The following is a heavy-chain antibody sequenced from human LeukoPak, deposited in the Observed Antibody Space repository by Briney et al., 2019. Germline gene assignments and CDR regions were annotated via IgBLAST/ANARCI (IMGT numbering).Heavy chain of an antibody. CDR1: GYTFTSYY. CDR3: ARGDNWNWGLDP. Sequence: GSVKVSCKASGYTFTSYYMHWVRQARGQGLEWMGIINPSGGSTTYAQKFQGSITMTRDTSTSTVYMELSSLRSEDTAVYYCARGDNWNWGLDPWGQGTLVTVSS. J-gene: IGHJ5*02. D-gene: IGHD1-7*01. CDR2: INPSGGST. V-gene: IGHV1-46*03.